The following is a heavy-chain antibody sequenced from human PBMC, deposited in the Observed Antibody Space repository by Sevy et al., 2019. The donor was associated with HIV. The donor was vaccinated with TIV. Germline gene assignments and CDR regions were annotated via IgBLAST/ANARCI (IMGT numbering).Heavy chain of an antibody. V-gene: IGHV3-21*01. CDR2: ISSSSRYI. CDR1: GFVFSSYT. Sequence: GGSLRLSCAASGFVFSSYTMNWVRQSPGKGLEWVSSISSSSRYIFYADSVKGRFTISRDNARNSLYLQMNSLRAEDTAVYYSARDMAYGSGSIVYDYWGQGTLVTVSS. CDR3: ARDMAYGSGSIVYDY. J-gene: IGHJ4*02. D-gene: IGHD3-10*01.